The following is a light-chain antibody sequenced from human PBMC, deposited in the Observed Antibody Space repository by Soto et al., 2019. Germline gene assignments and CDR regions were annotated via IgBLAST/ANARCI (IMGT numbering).Light chain of an antibody. CDR1: QSLXSN. Sequence: IVLTQSPATLSVSPGESATLSCRASQSLXSNFDWYQQKPGQAPRLLXAGASTRATGSPARLSGSGSGTEFTLTISSLRSEDFAVYYCQQYDNWTSTFGQGTRLEIK. CDR3: QQYDNWTST. V-gene: IGKV3-15*01. J-gene: IGKJ5*01. CDR2: GAS.